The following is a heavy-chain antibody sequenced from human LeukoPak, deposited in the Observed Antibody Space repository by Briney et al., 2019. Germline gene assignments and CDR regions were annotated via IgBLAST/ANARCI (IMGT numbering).Heavy chain of an antibody. CDR1: GGSISTYY. J-gene: IGHJ4*02. V-gene: IGHV4-59*01. CDR2: IHYSGSS. CDR3: ARGAAATY. Sequence: SETLSLTYAVSGGSISTYYWSWIRQPPGKGLEWIGYIHYSGSSNYNPSLKSRVTISLDTSKNQFSLKLSSVTAADTAVYYCARGAAATYWGQGTLVTVSS. D-gene: IGHD6-13*01.